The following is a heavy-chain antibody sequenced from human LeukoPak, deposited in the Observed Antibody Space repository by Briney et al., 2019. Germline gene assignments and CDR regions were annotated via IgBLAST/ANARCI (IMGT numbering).Heavy chain of an antibody. CDR2: TSGGGGST. CDR1: GFTFSSYA. D-gene: IGHD2-8*01. V-gene: IGHV3-23*01. J-gene: IGHJ4*02. CDR3: ARGSTNSAPEDY. Sequence: GGYLRLSCAASGFTFSSYAMSWVRQAPGKGLEWVSATSGGGGSTFYADSVKGRFTTHRDNSKNTLYLQMSSLRAEDTAVYYCARGSTNSAPEDYWGQGRQVTV.